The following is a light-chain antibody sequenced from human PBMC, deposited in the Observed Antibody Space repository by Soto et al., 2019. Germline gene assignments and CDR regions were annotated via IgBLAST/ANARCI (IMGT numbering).Light chain of an antibody. J-gene: IGKJ1*01. V-gene: IGKV1-5*01. CDR3: QQYNSYS. CDR2: HAS. CDR1: QSITNW. Sequence: IHMTQSPSTLSASVGYRVTIPCRASQSITNWLAWYQQKPWTSPKLLIYHASTLESGVPSRFSCSGSGTEFTLTISSMQPDDFATYYCQQYNSYSFGQGTKVDIK.